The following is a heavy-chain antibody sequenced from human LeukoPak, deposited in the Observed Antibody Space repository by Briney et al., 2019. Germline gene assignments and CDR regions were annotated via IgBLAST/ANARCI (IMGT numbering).Heavy chain of an antibody. CDR3: ARVQAYGGKGYFDY. Sequence: SETLSLTCTVSGGSISSGSYYWSWIRQPAGKGLEWIGRIYTSGSTNYNPSLKSRVTISVDTSKNQFSLKLSSVTAADTAVYYCARVQAYGGKGYFDYWGQGTLVTVSS. D-gene: IGHD4-23*01. CDR2: IYTSGST. CDR1: GGSISSGSYY. V-gene: IGHV4-61*02. J-gene: IGHJ4*02.